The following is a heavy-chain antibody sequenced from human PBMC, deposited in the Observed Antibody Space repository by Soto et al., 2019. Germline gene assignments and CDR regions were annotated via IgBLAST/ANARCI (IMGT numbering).Heavy chain of an antibody. D-gene: IGHD3-16*01. J-gene: IGHJ4*02. CDR3: ANNPYDYVWWL. V-gene: IGHV3-23*01. Sequence: EVQLLESGGGLVQPGGSLRLSCAASGFTFSSYAMSWVRQAPGKGLEWVSAISGGGGSTYYADSVKGRFTISRDNSKNTLYLQMNSLRAEDTAVYYCANNPYDYVWWLWGQGTLVTVSS. CDR2: ISGGGGST. CDR1: GFTFSSYA.